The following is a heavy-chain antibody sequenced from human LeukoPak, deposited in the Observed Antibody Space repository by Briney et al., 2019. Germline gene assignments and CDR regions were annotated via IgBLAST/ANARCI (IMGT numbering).Heavy chain of an antibody. Sequence: ASVKVSCKASGYTFSSYTLSWLRQAPGQGLEWMGWISAYNGNTNYAQKLQGRVTMTTDTSTSTAYMELRSLRSDDTAVYYCARALRYFDWLPVVRPGSLDYWGQGTLVTVSS. J-gene: IGHJ4*02. CDR3: ARALRYFDWLPVVRPGSLDY. CDR2: ISAYNGNT. V-gene: IGHV1-18*01. D-gene: IGHD3-9*01. CDR1: GYTFSSYT.